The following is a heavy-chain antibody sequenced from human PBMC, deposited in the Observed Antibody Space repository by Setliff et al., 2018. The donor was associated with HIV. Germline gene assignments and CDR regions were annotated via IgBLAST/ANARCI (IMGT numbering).Heavy chain of an antibody. CDR3: VRSSQAVPSSKAHWYFDL. CDR1: GFTFSNYN. J-gene: IGHJ2*01. D-gene: IGHD2-2*01. Sequence: GGSLRLSCAASGFTFSNYNMNWVRQAPGKGLEWVSYMSSSSSTRYYANSVRGRFPISRDNVKNSLYLQINSLRVEDTALYYCVRSSQAVPSSKAHWYFDLWGRGTLVTVSS. CDR2: MSSSSSTR. V-gene: IGHV3-48*01.